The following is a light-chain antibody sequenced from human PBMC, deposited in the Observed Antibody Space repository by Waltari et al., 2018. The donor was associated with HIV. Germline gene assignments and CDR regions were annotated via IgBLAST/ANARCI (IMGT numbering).Light chain of an antibody. CDR1: SSDVGGYNY. CDR2: DVS. CDR3: SSYTSSSTRV. J-gene: IGLJ3*02. V-gene: IGLV2-14*03. Sequence: QSALTQPASVSGSPGQSITISCTGTSSDVGGYNYVSWYQRHPGKAPKLIISDVSNRPSGVSNRFSGSKSGNRASLTISGLQAEDEADYYCSSYTSSSTRVFGGGTTVTVL.